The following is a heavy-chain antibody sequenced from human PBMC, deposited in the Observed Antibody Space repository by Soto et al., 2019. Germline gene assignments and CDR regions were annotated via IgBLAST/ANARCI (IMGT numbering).Heavy chain of an antibody. D-gene: IGHD2-15*01. CDR3: ARDEARGSYFDY. V-gene: IGHV3-21*01. CDR2: ISSSSSYI. J-gene: IGHJ4*02. Sequence: GGSLRLSCAASGFTFSSYSMNWVRQAPGKGLEWVSSISSSSSYIYYADSVKGRFTISRDNAKNSLYLQMNSLRAEETAVYYCARDEARGSYFDYWGQGTLVTVSS. CDR1: GFTFSSYS.